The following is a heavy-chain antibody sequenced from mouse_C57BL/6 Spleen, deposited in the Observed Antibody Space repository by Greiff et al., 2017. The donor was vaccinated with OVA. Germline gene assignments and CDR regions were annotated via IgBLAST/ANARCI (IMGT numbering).Heavy chain of an antibody. Sequence: VQLQQPGAELVMPGASVKLSCKASGYTFTSYWMHWVKQRPGQGLEWIGEIDPSDSYTNYNQTFKGKSTLTVDKSSSTAYMQLSSLTSEDSAVYYCARWGNYGGYFDYWGQGTTLTVSS. D-gene: IGHD2-1*01. CDR3: ARWGNYGGYFDY. CDR2: IDPSDSYT. J-gene: IGHJ2*01. CDR1: GYTFTSYW. V-gene: IGHV1-69*01.